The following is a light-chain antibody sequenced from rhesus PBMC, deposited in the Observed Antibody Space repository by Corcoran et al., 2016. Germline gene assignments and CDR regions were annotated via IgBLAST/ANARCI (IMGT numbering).Light chain of an antibody. CDR1: QGISSY. Sequence: DIQMTQSPSSLSASVGDTVTITCRASQGISSYLNLFQQKPGKALKLLIYDASSLESGVPSRFSGSGSGTQFTHTINSLQPEDFAAYYCLQHSSYPLTFGGGTKVEIK. CDR2: DAS. J-gene: IGKJ4*01. CDR3: LQHSSYPLT. V-gene: IGKV1-28*01.